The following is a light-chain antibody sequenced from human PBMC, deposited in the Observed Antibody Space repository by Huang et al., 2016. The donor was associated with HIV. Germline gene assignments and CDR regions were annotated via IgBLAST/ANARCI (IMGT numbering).Light chain of an antibody. CDR1: QSVSSN. CDR3: QQLVGDFT. Sequence: EIVMTQSPATLSVSPGERATLSCRASQSVSSNLAWYQQKPGQAPRLLIYGASTRATGIPARFSGSGSGTEFTLTISSLQSEDFAVYSCQQLVGDFTFGPGTKVDIK. V-gene: IGKV3-15*01. J-gene: IGKJ3*01. CDR2: GAS.